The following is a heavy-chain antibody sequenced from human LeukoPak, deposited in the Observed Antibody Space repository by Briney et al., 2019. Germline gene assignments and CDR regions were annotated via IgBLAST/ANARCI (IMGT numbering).Heavy chain of an antibody. D-gene: IGHD3-10*01. V-gene: IGHV3-53*01. CDR3: PRGNYGSGNYYMGDAFDI. Sequence: GGSLRLSCAASGFTVSSNYVNWVRQAPGMGLEWVSSIYRGGSTYYADSVRGRFTISRDNSKNTLYLQMDSLRDEDTAMYYCPRGNYGSGNYYMGDAFDIWGQGTMVTVSS. CDR1: GFTVSSNY. CDR2: IYRGGST. J-gene: IGHJ3*02.